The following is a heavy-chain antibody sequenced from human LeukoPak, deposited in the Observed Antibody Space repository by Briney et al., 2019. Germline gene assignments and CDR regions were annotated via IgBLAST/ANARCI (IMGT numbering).Heavy chain of an antibody. V-gene: IGHV3-30-3*01. CDR2: ISYDGSNK. D-gene: IGHD6-19*01. J-gene: IGHJ4*02. CDR1: GSTFSSYA. Sequence: GRSLRLSCAASGSTFSSYAMHWVRQAPGKGLEWVAVISYDGSNKYYADSVKGRFTISRGNSKNTLYLQMNSLRAEDTAVYYCARPLRAMARQWLGPFDYWGQGTLVTVSS. CDR3: ARPLRAMARQWLGPFDY.